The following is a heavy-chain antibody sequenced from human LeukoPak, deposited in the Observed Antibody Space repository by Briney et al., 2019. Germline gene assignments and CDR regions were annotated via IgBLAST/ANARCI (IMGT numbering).Heavy chain of an antibody. CDR2: ISHTEGT. CDR1: GGSINDYY. J-gene: IGHJ4*02. V-gene: IGHV4-34*01. CDR3: ARIRCGHSGSVCYNH. D-gene: IGHD3-9*01. Sequence: PSETLSLTCGVFGGSINDYYWSWIRQSPGRGLEWIGEISHTEGTRYNPSLESRVTMSVGTSENQLSLKLIFVTAADTAVYYCARIRCGHSGSVCYNHWGLGTLVTVS.